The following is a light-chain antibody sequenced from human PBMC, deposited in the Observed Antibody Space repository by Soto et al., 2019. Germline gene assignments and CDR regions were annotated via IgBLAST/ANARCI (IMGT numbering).Light chain of an antibody. CDR1: DSDVGGFNY. CDR2: DVS. V-gene: IGLV2-14*03. J-gene: IGLJ1*01. Sequence: QSVLTQPASVSGAPGQSITISCTGTDSDVGGFNYVSWYQQYPGKAPKLMIYDVSDRPSGVSNRFSGSKSGNTASLTISGLQAEDEADYYCSSYTAYTTYVFGNGTKVTVL. CDR3: SSYTAYTTYV.